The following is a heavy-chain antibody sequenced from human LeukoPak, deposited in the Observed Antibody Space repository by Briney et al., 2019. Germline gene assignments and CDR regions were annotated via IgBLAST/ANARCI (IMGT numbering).Heavy chain of an antibody. J-gene: IGHJ4*02. CDR2: IYYSGST. CDR1: GGSISSGGYS. CDR3: ARDRDGHCSGGSCYSFDY. V-gene: IGHV4-31*11. Sequence: PSETLSLTCAVSGGSISSGGYSWSWIRQHPGKGLEWIGYIYYSGSTYYNPSLKSRVTISVDTSKNQFSLKLSSVTAADTAVYYCARDRDGHCSGGSCYSFDYWGQGTLVTVSS. D-gene: IGHD2-15*01.